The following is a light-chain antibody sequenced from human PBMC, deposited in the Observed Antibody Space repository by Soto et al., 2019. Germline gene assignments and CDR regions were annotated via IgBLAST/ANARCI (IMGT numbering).Light chain of an antibody. CDR2: QDS. J-gene: IGLJ2*01. V-gene: IGLV3-1*01. CDR3: QAWDSNVV. Sequence: SYELTQPPSVSVSPGQTASISCSGDKLGDKYVCWYQQRPGQSPVLVIYQDSKRRSGIPERFSGSNSGNTATLTISGTQPMDEADYYCQAWDSNVVFGGGTKLTVL. CDR1: KLGDKY.